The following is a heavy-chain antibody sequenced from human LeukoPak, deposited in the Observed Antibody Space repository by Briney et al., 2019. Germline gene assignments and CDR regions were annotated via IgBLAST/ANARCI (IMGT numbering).Heavy chain of an antibody. D-gene: IGHD6-19*01. CDR3: DYSSGWYGIMGDY. Sequence: SETLSLTCTVPGGSISSSSYYWGWIRQPPGKGLEWIGSIYYSGSTYYNPSLKSRVTISVDTSKNQFSLKLSSVTAADTAVYYCDYSSGWYGIMGDYWGQGTLATVSS. CDR2: IYYSGST. V-gene: IGHV4-39*01. J-gene: IGHJ4*02. CDR1: GGSISSSSYY.